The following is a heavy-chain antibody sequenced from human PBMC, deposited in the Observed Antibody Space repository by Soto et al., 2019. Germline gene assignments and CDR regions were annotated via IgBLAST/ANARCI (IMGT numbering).Heavy chain of an antibody. CDR1: GYTFTYFY. CDR2: INPKNGAR. CDR3: ARRESSGSFDF. V-gene: IGHV1-2*02. D-gene: IGHD3-16*01. Sequence: GASVKVSFKASGYTFTYFYIHWLRLAPGQGLEWLGWINPKNGARSHAQKFQGRVTMTRDTSISTVYMELSSLTSDDRGVYYCARRESSGSFDFWGQGTQVTVSS. J-gene: IGHJ4*02.